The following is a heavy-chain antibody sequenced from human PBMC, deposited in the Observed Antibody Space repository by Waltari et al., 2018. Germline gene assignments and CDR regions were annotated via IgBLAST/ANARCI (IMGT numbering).Heavy chain of an antibody. Sequence: QVQLVESGGGVVQPGRSLRLSCAAPGLTVSDNGMHWVRQAPGKGLEWVAVISYDGSNKFYADSVTGPFPLSRANSKNTLYLQMNSLRACAPSFSSSSPSLSPLLSSPYGMKDWGQGTTVTVSS. CDR3: SPSLSPLLSSPYGMKD. J-gene: IGHJ6*02. V-gene: IGHV3-30*03. CDR1: GLTVSDNG. CDR2: ISYDGSNK.